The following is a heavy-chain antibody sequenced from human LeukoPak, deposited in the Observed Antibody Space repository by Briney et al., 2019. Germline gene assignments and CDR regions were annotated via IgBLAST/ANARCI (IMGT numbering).Heavy chain of an antibody. CDR2: IGAGTGAVT. CDR1: GFTFSNYA. CDR3: AKNYDSGRGVPYAFDV. D-gene: IGHD3-10*01. J-gene: IGHJ6*02. V-gene: IGHV3-23*01. Sequence: PGGSLRLSCAASGFTFSNYAMRWVRQAPGKGLEWVSAIGAGTGAVTIYADSVKGRFTISRDNSKNTLYLQMNSLRGEDTAVYYCAKNYDSGRGVPYAFDVWGQGTTVTVSS.